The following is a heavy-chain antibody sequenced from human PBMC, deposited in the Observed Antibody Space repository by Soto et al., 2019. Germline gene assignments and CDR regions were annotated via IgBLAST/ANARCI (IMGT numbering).Heavy chain of an antibody. CDR2: IYPGDSDT. CDR3: ARHLIEVGSYSSYGMDV. D-gene: IGHD3-16*02. CDR1: GYSFTSYW. Sequence: GESLKISCKGSGYSFTSYWIGWVRQMPGKGLEWMGIIYPGDSDTRYSPSFQGQVTISADKSISTAYLQWSSLKASDTAMYYCARHLIEVGSYSSYGMDVWGQGTTVTVSS. V-gene: IGHV5-51*01. J-gene: IGHJ6*02.